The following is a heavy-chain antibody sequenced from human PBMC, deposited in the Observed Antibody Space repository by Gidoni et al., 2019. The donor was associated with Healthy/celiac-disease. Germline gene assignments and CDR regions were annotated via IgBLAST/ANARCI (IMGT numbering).Heavy chain of an antibody. CDR3: AKVDVVVPAAPYGPLHYYYGMDV. V-gene: IGHV3-23*01. CDR1: GFTVRSYA. CDR2: ISGSGGST. Sequence: EVQLLESGGGLVPPGGSLRLSCAASGFTVRSYALSRVRQAPGKGLEWVSAISGSGGSTYYADSVKGRFTISRDNSKNTRYLQMNSLRAEDTAVYDCAKVDVVVPAAPYGPLHYYYGMDVWCQGTTVTVSS. J-gene: IGHJ6*02. D-gene: IGHD2-2*01.